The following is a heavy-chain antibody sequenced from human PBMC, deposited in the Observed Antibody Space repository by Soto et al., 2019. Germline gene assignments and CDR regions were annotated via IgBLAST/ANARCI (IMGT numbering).Heavy chain of an antibody. V-gene: IGHV3-7*03. J-gene: IGHJ4*02. CDR3: AWWGGHDYNY. D-gene: IGHD4-4*01. CDR2: IRPDGYGP. Sequence: EVQLVQSGGGLVQPGGSLRLSCVGSGVTFSDFYMNWGRQAPGKGLECVANIRPDGYGPNLVESVKGRFTASRDNAKNSLFLQMNSLRADDTAVYYCAWWGGHDYNYWGQEILVTVSS. CDR1: GVTFSDFY.